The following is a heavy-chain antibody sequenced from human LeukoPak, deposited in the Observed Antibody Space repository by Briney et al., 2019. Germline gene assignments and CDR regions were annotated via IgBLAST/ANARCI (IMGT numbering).Heavy chain of an antibody. CDR1: GGSISSGDYY. J-gene: IGHJ3*02. D-gene: IGHD3-3*01. V-gene: IGHV4-30-4*01. CDR3: ARTDKGELRFLELAFDI. CDR2: IYYSGST. Sequence: SQTLSLTCTVSGGSISSGDYYWSWLRQPPGKGLEWIVYIYYSGSTYYNPSLKSRVTISVDTSKNQFSLKLSSVTAADTAVYYCARTDKGELRFLELAFDIWGQGTMVTVSS.